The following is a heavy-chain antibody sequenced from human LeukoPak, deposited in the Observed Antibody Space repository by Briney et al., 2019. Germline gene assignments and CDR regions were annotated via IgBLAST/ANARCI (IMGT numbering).Heavy chain of an antibody. Sequence: SETLSLTCAVSGGSISSSNWWSWVRQPPGKGLEWIGEIYHSGSTNYNPSLKSRVTISVDKSKNQFSLKLSSVTAADTAVYYCARATPPMVRGVIIMKPEYYFDYWGQGTLVTVSS. J-gene: IGHJ4*02. CDR1: GGSISSSNW. V-gene: IGHV4-4*02. CDR3: ARATPPMVRGVIIMKPEYYFDY. CDR2: IYHSGST. D-gene: IGHD3-10*01.